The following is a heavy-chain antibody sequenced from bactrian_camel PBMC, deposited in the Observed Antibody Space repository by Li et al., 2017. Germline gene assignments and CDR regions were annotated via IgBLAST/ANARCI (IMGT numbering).Heavy chain of an antibody. CDR3: ATVWKGPRSFAKGNGDCLDVY. J-gene: IGHJ4*01. CDR1: GDSAEFKC. V-gene: IGHV3S53*01. CDR2: IATDGTT. Sequence: HVQLVESGGGSVQPGGSMRLSCAAAGDSAEFKCMGWFRQVPGKEREGVATIATDGTTYYLDSVEGRFTISQDNDKNTLYLQMNSLQIDDTAVYYCATVWKGPRSFAKGNGDCLDVYWGQGTQVTVS. D-gene: IGHD3*01.